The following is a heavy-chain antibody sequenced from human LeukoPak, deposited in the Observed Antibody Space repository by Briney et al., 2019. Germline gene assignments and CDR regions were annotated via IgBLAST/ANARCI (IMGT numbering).Heavy chain of an antibody. CDR3: AREPKITMILQWYYFDY. Sequence: ASVKVSCKASGYTFTGYYMHWVRQAPGQGLEWMGWINPNSGGTNYAQKLQGRVTMTRDTSISTAYMELSRLRSDDTAVYYCAREPKITMILQWYYFDYWGQGTLVTVSS. CDR2: INPNSGGT. CDR1: GYTFTGYY. V-gene: IGHV1-2*02. J-gene: IGHJ4*02. D-gene: IGHD3-22*01.